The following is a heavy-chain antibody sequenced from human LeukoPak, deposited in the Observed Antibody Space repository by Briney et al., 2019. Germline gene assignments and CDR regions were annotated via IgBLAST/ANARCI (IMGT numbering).Heavy chain of an antibody. CDR2: IYYTGRN. D-gene: IGHD6-19*01. J-gene: IGHJ4*02. V-gene: IGHV4-59*08. Sequence: SETLSLTCAVSGGSINSHYLSWIRQPPGKGLEWIGDIYYTGRNNYNPSLKSRVTISLDTSKNHLSLNLTSVLAADTAIYYCVILDPGWNYFDYWGQGILVTVSS. CDR1: GGSINSHY. CDR3: VILDPGWNYFDY.